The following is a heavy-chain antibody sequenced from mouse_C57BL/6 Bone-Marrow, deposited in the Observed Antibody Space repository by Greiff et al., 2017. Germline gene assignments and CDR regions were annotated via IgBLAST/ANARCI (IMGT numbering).Heavy chain of an antibody. J-gene: IGHJ2*01. V-gene: IGHV1-53*01. Sequence: QVQLQQPGTELVKPGASVKLSCKASGYTFPSYWMHWVKQRPGQGLEWIGNINPSNGGTTYNEKFKSKGTLTVDKSSSTAYMQLSSLTSEDSAVYYCARLLRRRYFDYWGQGTTLTVSS. CDR1: GYTFPSYW. CDR3: ARLLRRRYFDY. D-gene: IGHD1-2*01. CDR2: INPSNGGT.